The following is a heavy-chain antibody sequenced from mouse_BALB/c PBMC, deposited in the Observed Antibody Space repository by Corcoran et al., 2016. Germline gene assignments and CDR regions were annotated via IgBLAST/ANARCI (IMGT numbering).Heavy chain of an antibody. Sequence: EVQLQQSGPELVKPGASMKISCKASGYSFTGYTMNWVKQSHGKNLEWIGLINPYNGGTSYNQKFEGKATLTVDKSSSTAYMELLSLTSEGSAVYYCARRDRYGSRDYYAMDYWGQGTSVTVSS. CDR2: INPYNGGT. CDR1: GYSFTGYT. J-gene: IGHJ4*01. V-gene: IGHV1-18*01. D-gene: IGHD1-1*01. CDR3: ARRDRYGSRDYYAMDY.